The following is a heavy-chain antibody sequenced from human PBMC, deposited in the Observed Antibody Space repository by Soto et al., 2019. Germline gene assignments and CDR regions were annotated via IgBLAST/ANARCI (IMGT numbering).Heavy chain of an antibody. V-gene: IGHV4-34*01. J-gene: IGHJ4*02. Sequence: QVQLQQWGAGLLEPSETLSLTCAVYGGSFSGYYWGWVRQPPGKGLEWIGEINHSGSTNYNPSLKSRVTISVDTSKSQFSLKLSSVTAAGTDVYYYARREYCGGDCYSDYWGQGTLVTVSS. D-gene: IGHD2-21*02. CDR2: INHSGST. CDR3: ARREYCGGDCYSDY. CDR1: GGSFSGYY.